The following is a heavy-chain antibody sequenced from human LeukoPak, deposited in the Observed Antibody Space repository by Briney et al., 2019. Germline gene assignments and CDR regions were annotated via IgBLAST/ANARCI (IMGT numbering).Heavy chain of an antibody. V-gene: IGHV4-59*11. CDR2: IYYNGNT. CDR3: ARQTGRFDP. Sequence: KPSETLSLTCTVSGGSLNSHYWAWIRQPPGKGLEWIGYIYYNGNTNYNPSLKSRAIISVDTSKNQFSLRLISVTAADTAVYYCARQTGRFDPWGQGTLVTVSS. J-gene: IGHJ5*02. CDR1: GGSLNSHY.